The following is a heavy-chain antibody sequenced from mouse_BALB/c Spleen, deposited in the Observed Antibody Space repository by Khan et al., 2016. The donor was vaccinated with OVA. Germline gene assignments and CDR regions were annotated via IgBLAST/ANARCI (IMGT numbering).Heavy chain of an antibody. V-gene: IGHV1S34*01. CDR1: GYSFTGYY. Sequence: LVKTGASVKISCKTSGYSFTGYYIHWVKQSHGKSLEWIGYISCYNGATTYNQKFKGKATFTVDTSSSTAYMQFNSLTSEDSAVYYCARSHLLWLYAMDYWGQGTSVNVSS. J-gene: IGHJ4*01. CDR2: ISCYNGAT. D-gene: IGHD2-2*01. CDR3: ARSHLLWLYAMDY.